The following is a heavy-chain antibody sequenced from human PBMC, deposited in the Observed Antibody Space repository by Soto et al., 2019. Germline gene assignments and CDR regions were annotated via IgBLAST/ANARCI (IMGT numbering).Heavy chain of an antibody. CDR2: IYYSGST. V-gene: IGHV4-31*03. CDR3: ARDRGGLGGMDV. D-gene: IGHD3-10*01. J-gene: IGHJ6*02. Sequence: QVQLQESGPGLVKPSQTPSLTCTVSGGSISSGGYYWSWIRQHPGKGLEWIGYIYYSGSTYYNPSLKSRVTISVDTSKNQFSLKLSSVTAADTAVYYCARDRGGLGGMDVWGQGTTVTVSS. CDR1: GGSISSGGYY.